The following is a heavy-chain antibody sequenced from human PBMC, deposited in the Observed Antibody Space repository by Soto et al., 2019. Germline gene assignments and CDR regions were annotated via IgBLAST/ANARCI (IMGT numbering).Heavy chain of an antibody. V-gene: IGHV4-34*01. D-gene: IGHD1-26*01. J-gene: IGHJ6*02. CDR1: GGSFSGYY. CDR2: INHSGST. CDR3: ARERRALISVGYYYYYGMDV. Sequence: SETLSLTCAVYGGSFSGYYWSWIRQPPGKGLEWIGEINHSGSTNYNPSLKSRVTISVDTSKNQFSLKLSSVTAADTAVYYCARERRALISVGYYYYYGMDVWGQGTTVTVSS.